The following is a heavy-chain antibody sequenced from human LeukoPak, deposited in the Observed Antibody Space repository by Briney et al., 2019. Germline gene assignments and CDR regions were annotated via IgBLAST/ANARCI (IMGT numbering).Heavy chain of an antibody. CDR1: GFTVSSNY. CDR2: IYSGGST. D-gene: IGHD3-22*01. V-gene: IGHV3-53*01. Sequence: PGGSLRLSCAASGFTVSSNYMSWVRQAPGKGLEWVSVIYSGGSTYYADSVKGRFTIPRDNSKNTLYLQMNSLSAEDTAVYYCARGGLLEGDYYDSTDEGGKYYFDYWGQGTLVTVSS. CDR3: ARGGLLEGDYYDSTDEGGKYYFDY. J-gene: IGHJ4*02.